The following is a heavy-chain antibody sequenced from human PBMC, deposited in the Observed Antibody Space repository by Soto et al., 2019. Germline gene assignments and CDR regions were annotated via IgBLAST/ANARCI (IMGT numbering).Heavy chain of an antibody. D-gene: IGHD2-2*01. CDR1: GFTFSSYG. J-gene: IGHJ4*02. V-gene: IGHV3-33*01. CDR3: ARDRRSTYFDY. Sequence: GGSLRLSCAASGFTFSSYGMHWVRQAPGKGLEWVAVIWYDGSNKHYADSVKGRFTISRDNSKNTLYLQMNSLRAEDTAVYYCARDRRSTYFDYWGQGTLVTVSS. CDR2: IWYDGSNK.